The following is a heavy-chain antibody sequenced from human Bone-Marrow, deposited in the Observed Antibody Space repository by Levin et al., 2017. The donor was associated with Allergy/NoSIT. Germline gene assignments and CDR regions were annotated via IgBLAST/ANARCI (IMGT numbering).Heavy chain of an antibody. CDR3: ARDGIAAAAVY. CDR1: GGSISSSSYY. D-gene: IGHD6-13*01. J-gene: IGHJ4*02. V-gene: IGHV4-39*07. Sequence: SQTLSLTCTVSGGSISSSSYYWGWIRQPPGKGLEWIGSIYYSGSTYYNPSLKSRVTISVDTSKNQFSLKLSSVTAADTAVYYCARDGIAAAAVYWGQGTLVTVSS. CDR2: IYYSGST.